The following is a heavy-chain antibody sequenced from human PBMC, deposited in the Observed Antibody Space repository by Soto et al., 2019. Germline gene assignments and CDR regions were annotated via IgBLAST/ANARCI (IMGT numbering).Heavy chain of an antibody. J-gene: IGHJ3*02. D-gene: IGHD2-2*01. CDR1: GGSVSSGSYY. CDR2: IYYSGST. Sequence: SETLSLTCTVSGGSVSSGSYYWSWIRQPPGKGLEWIGYIYYSGSTNYNPSLKSRVTISVDTSKNQFSLKLSSVTAADTAVYYCARDTPAEARYCSSTSCYSDAFDIWGQGTMVTVSS. CDR3: ARDTPAEARYCSSTSCYSDAFDI. V-gene: IGHV4-61*01.